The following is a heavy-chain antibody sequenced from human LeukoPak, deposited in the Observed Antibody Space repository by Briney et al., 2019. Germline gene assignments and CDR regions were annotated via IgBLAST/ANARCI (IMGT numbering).Heavy chain of an antibody. J-gene: IGHJ5*01. CDR2: IWYDGSNK. CDR3: AKGGYSSSWFGDS. V-gene: IGHV3-33*06. D-gene: IGHD6-13*01. Sequence: GGSLRLSRAASGFTFSSYAMHWVRQAPGKGLEWVAIIWYDGSNKYYADSVKGRFTISRDNSKSTLYLQMNSLRAEDTAVYYCAKGGYSSSWFGDSWGQGTLVTVSS. CDR1: GFTFSSYA.